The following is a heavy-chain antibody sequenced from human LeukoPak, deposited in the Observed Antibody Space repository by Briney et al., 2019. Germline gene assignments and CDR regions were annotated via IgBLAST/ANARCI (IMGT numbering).Heavy chain of an antibody. D-gene: IGHD3-22*01. CDR3: ARDGSYDSSGYYYGFYFDY. CDR1: GGTFSSYA. J-gene: IGHJ4*02. V-gene: IGHV1-69*05. CDR2: IIPIFGTA. Sequence: SVKVSCKASGGTFSSYAISWVRQAPGQGLEWMGRIIPIFGTANYAQKFQGRVTITTDESTSTAYMELSSLRSEDTAVYYCARDGSYDSSGYYYGFYFDYWGQGTLVTVSS.